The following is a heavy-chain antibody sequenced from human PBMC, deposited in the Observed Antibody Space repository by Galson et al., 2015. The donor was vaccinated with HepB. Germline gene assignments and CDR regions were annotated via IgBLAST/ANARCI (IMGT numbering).Heavy chain of an antibody. J-gene: IGHJ2*01. CDR2: IYTSGST. CDR3: ARDLSSDYDILTGYYTSWYFDL. CDR1: GGSISSYY. V-gene: IGHV4-4*07. Sequence: TLSLTCTVSGGSISSYYWSWIRQPAGKGLEWIGRIYTSGSTNYNPSLKSRVTMSVDTSKNQFSLKLSSVTAADTAVYYCARDLSSDYDILTGYYTSWYFDLWGRGTLVTVSS. D-gene: IGHD3-9*01.